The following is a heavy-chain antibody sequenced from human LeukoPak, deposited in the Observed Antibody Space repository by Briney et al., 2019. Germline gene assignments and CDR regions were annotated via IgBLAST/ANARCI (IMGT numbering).Heavy chain of an antibody. J-gene: IGHJ4*02. D-gene: IGHD2-15*01. Sequence: GGSLRLSCAASGFTFSSYAISWVRQAPGQGLEWMGGIIPIFGTANYAQKFQGRVTITADKSTSTAYMELSSLRSEDTAVYYCASCYGGGSCPFDYWGQGTLVTVSS. CDR3: ASCYGGGSCPFDY. V-gene: IGHV1-69*06. CDR1: GFTFSSYA. CDR2: IIPIFGTA.